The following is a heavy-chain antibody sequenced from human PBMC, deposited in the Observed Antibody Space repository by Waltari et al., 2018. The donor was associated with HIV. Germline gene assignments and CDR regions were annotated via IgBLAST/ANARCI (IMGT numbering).Heavy chain of an antibody. CDR3: ARDEKSRGSSDY. Sequence: QVQLQQWGAGLLKPSETLSLTCAVYGGSFSGYYWSWIRQPPGKGLEWIGEINHSGSTNYNPSLKSRVTISVDTSKNQFSLKLSSVTAADTAVYYCARDEKSRGSSDYWGQGTLVTVSS. D-gene: IGHD1-26*01. V-gene: IGHV4-34*01. J-gene: IGHJ4*02. CDR1: GGSFSGYY. CDR2: INHSGST.